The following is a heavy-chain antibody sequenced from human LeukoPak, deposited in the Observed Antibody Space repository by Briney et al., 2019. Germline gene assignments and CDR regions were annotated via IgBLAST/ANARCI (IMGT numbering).Heavy chain of an antibody. CDR1: GFTFSSCA. CDR2: ISYDGSNK. Sequence: GGSLRLSCAASGFTFSSCAMHWVRQAPGKGLEWVAVISYDGSNKYYADSVKGRFTISRDNSKNTLYLQMNSLRAEDTAVYYCATESITLHYWGQGTLVTVSS. CDR3: ATESITLHY. V-gene: IGHV3-30*04. D-gene: IGHD3-10*01. J-gene: IGHJ4*02.